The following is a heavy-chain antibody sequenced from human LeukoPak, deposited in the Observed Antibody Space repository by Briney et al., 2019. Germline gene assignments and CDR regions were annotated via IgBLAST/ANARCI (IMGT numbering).Heavy chain of an antibody. D-gene: IGHD1-26*01. CDR3: ARALGSRYWYLDL. CDR1: GFTVSTSH. V-gene: IGHV3-53*01. CDR2: IYSGGDT. J-gene: IGHJ2*01. Sequence: GGSLRLSCAVSGFTVSTSHMTWVRQAVGKGLEWVSFIYSGGDTSYADSVKGRFTVSRDNAKNSLYLQMNSLRAEDTAAYYCARALGSRYWYLDLWGRGTLVTVSS.